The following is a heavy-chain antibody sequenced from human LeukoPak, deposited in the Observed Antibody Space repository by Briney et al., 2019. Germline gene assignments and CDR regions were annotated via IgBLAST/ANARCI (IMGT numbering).Heavy chain of an antibody. V-gene: IGHV4-59*01. J-gene: IGHJ5*02. CDR2: MYYTGST. CDR1: GGSISSYY. Sequence: SETLSLTCTVSGGSISSYYWNWVRQPPGKGLEWIGYMYYTGSTNYNPSLKSRVTISLDTSKNQFSLKLSSVTAADTALYYCAGDKGLGGSYYKPNWFDPWGQGTLVTVSS. D-gene: IGHD1-26*01. CDR3: AGDKGLGGSYYKPNWFDP.